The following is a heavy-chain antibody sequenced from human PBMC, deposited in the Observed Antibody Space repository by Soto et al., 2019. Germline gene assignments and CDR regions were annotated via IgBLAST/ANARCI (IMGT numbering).Heavy chain of an antibody. V-gene: IGHV1-18*01. Sequence: VQLVQSGPEVKKPGASVRISCKTSGYIFTTNGISWVRQAPGQGLEWMGWINPHDGNTVYAQKLQGRGTMTTDTSTSTAYMELGRVASDDTAVYYCTRGYCSGGICPIDYWGQGTLVTVSS. J-gene: IGHJ4*02. D-gene: IGHD2-15*01. CDR3: TRGYCSGGICPIDY. CDR2: INPHDGNT. CDR1: GYIFTTNG.